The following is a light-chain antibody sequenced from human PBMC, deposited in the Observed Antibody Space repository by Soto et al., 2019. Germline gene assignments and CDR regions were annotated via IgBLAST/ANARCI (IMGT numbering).Light chain of an antibody. J-gene: IGLJ1*01. CDR1: SSDVGAYNY. CDR2: EVS. Sequence: QSALTQPPSASGSPGQSVTISCTGTSSDVGAYNYVSWYQQHPGKAPKVMIYEVSKRPSGVPDRFSGSKSGNTASLTVSELQAEDEADYYCTSYAGINNLGVFGTGTKLTVL. V-gene: IGLV2-8*01. CDR3: TSYAGINNLGV.